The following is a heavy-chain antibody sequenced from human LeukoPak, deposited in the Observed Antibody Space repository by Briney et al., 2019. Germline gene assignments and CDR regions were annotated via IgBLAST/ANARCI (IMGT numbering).Heavy chain of an antibody. V-gene: IGHV1-18*01. Sequence: ASVKVSCKASGYTFTSYGFSWLRQAPGQGLEWMGWISAYNGDTKYALNLQGRVTMTTDTSTSTAYMELRSLRSDDTAVYYCARQLRWHQYYFDHWGQGILVTVSS. CDR2: ISAYNGDT. D-gene: IGHD4-23*01. CDR1: GYTFTSYG. CDR3: ARQLRWHQYYFDH. J-gene: IGHJ4*02.